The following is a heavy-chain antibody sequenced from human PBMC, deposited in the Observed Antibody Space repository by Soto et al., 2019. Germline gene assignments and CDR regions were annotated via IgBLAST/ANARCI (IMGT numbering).Heavy chain of an antibody. CDR2: INSDGSST. V-gene: IGHV3-74*01. CDR3: ASLNYYYYYMDV. CDR1: GFTFSSYW. Sequence: TGGSLRLSCAASGFTFSSYWMHWVRQAPGKGLVWVSRINSDGSSTSYADSVKGRFTISRDNAKNTLYLQMNSLRAEDTAVYYCASLNYYYYYMDVWGKGTTVTVSS. J-gene: IGHJ6*03.